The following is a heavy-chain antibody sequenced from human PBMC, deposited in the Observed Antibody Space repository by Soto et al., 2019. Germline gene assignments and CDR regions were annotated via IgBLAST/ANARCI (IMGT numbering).Heavy chain of an antibody. D-gene: IGHD3-10*01. CDR2: IWYDGSNK. V-gene: IGHV3-33*01. CDR3: ARDRDPYYYYGMDV. J-gene: IGHJ6*02. Sequence: GGSLRLSCAASGFTFSSYGMHWVRQAPGKGLEWVAVIWYDGSNKYYADSVKGRFTISRDNSKNTLYLQMNSLRAEDTAVYYCARDRDPYYYYGMDVWGQGTTVTVSS. CDR1: GFTFSSYG.